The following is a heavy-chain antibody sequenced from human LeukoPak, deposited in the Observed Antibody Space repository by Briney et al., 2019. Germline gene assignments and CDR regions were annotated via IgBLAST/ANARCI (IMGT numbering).Heavy chain of an antibody. CDR2: IKQDGSEK. CDR3: ARDGDNGYNPPDLVFHY. D-gene: IGHD5-24*01. J-gene: IGHJ4*02. V-gene: IGHV3-7*01. CDR1: GFTFSSYW. Sequence: GGSLRLSCAASGFTFSSYWMSWVRQAPGKGLEWVANIKQDGSEKYYVDSVKGRFTISRDNAKNSLYLQMNSLRAEDTAVYYCARDGDNGYNPPDLVFHYWGQGTLVTVSS.